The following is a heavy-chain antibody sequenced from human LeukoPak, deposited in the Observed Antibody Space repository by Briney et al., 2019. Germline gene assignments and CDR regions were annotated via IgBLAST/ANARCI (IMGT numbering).Heavy chain of an antibody. J-gene: IGHJ6*02. CDR1: GGSSSGYY. V-gene: IGHV4-34*01. CDR2: INHSGST. Sequence: ETLSLTCAVYGGSSSGYYWRWIRQPPGKGLEWIGEINHSGSTNYNPSLKSRVTISVDTSKNQFSLKLSSVTAADTAVYYCARGSDYYYYGMDVWGQGTTVTVSS. CDR3: ARGSDYYYYGMDV.